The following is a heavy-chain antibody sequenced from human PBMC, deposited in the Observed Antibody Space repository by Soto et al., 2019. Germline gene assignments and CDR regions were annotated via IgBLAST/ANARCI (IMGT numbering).Heavy chain of an antibody. J-gene: IGHJ3*02. CDR2: ISYDGNNE. Sequence: QVQLVEPGGGVVQPGRSLRLSCAASGFTFSAYTMHWVRQPPGKGLEWVAVISYDGNNERYTDPVKGRFTVSRDNSKSTLYLQMNSLKSEDTAVYYCARDGYSGRSDGFDIWGQGTMVTVSS. D-gene: IGHD1-26*01. CDR1: GFTFSAYT. CDR3: ARDGYSGRSDGFDI. V-gene: IGHV3-30-3*01.